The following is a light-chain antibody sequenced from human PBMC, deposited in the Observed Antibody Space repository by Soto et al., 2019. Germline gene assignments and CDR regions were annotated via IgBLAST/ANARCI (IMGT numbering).Light chain of an antibody. V-gene: IGLV1-44*01. CDR2: HNN. CDR3: AAWDDNLNGVV. Sequence: QSVLTQPPSASGTPGQRVTISCSGSSSNIGSSPVNWYQQLPGTAPKLLIYHNNQRPSGVPDRLSGSKSGTSASLAISGLQSEDEADYYCAAWDDNLNGVVFGGGTKLTV. J-gene: IGLJ2*01. CDR1: SSNIGSSP.